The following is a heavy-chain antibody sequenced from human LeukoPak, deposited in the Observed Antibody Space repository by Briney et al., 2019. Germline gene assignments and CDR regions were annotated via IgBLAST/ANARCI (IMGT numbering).Heavy chain of an antibody. V-gene: IGHV3-74*01. Sequence: GGSLRLSCAASGFTFSSYWMHWVRQAPGKGLVWVSRINSGGSSTSYADSAKGRFTISRDNAKNTLYLQMNSLRAEDTAVYYCARETMRFFAPGSFDYWGQGTLVTVSS. CDR3: ARETMRFFAPGSFDY. D-gene: IGHD2-2*01. CDR2: INSGGSST. CDR1: GFTFSSYW. J-gene: IGHJ4*02.